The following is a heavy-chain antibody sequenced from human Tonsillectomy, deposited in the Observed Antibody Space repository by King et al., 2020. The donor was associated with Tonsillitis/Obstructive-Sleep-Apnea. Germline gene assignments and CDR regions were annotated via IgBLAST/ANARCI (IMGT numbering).Heavy chain of an antibody. CDR1: GYSFTSYW. J-gene: IGHJ6*03. CDR2: IDPSDSYT. D-gene: IGHD2-21*01. V-gene: IGHV5-10-1*01. CDR3: AIEKGGDVHYYHYYMDV. Sequence: EVQLVESGAEVKKPGESLRLSCKGSGYSFTSYWISWVRQMPGKGLEWMGRIDPSDSYTNYSPSFQGHVTISADKSISTAYLQWSSLKASDTAMYYCAIEKGGDVHYYHYYMDVWGKGTTVTVSS.